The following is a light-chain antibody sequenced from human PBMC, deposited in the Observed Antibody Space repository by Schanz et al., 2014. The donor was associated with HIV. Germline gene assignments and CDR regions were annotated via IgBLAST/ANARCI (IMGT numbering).Light chain of an antibody. CDR1: QSISIS. V-gene: IGKV1-39*01. CDR2: ATS. J-gene: IGKJ2*01. CDR3: QQSYSATPYT. Sequence: DIQMTQSPSSLSASVGDRVTITCRASQSISISLNWYQQKPGKAPRLLIYATSLLHTGVPSRFSGSGSGTHFTLTITSLQFDDFETYYCQQSYSATPYTFGQGTRLEIK.